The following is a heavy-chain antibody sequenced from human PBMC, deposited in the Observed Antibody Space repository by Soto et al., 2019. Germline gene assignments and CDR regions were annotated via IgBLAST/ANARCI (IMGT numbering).Heavy chain of an antibody. D-gene: IGHD5-18*01. CDR2: VSSTSGYI. CDR1: GFTFSNYK. J-gene: IGHJ4*02. Sequence: EVQLVESGGGLVKPGGSLRLSCAVFGFTFSNYKMSWVRQAPGKGLEWVSSVSSTSGYIYYGDSVKGRFTISRDNAMNSLYRQRESLRAEATAVYYCARANVATSVVNEYCFDYWGQGALVAVSS. V-gene: IGHV3-21*01. CDR3: ARANVATSVVNEYCFDY.